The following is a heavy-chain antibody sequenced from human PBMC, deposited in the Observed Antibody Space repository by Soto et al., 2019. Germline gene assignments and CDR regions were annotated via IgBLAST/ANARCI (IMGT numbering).Heavy chain of an antibody. D-gene: IGHD3-10*01. V-gene: IGHV4-4*07. Sequence: SETLSLTCLVSGVSISNYFCNWIRQPAGKGLEWIGRIDNSGSTNYNPSLKSRITMSADTPRNQFSLKLNSVTAADTAVYYCARGGHDSGSGPFDYWGQCAPVTTSS. CDR3: ARGGHDSGSGPFDY. CDR2: IDNSGST. CDR1: GVSISNYF. J-gene: IGHJ4*02.